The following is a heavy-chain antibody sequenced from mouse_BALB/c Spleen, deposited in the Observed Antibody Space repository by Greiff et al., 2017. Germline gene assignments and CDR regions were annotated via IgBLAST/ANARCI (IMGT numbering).Heavy chain of an antibody. Sequence: EVKLQESGPDLVKPSQSLSLTCTVTGYSITSGYSWHWIRQFPGNKLEWMGYIHYSGSTNYNPSLKSRISITRDTSKNQFFLQLNSVTTEDTATYYCARRDSGTTGFYAMDYWGQGTSVTVSS. CDR3: ARRDSGTTGFYAMDY. J-gene: IGHJ4*01. V-gene: IGHV3-1*02. CDR2: IHYSGST. CDR1: GYSITSGYS. D-gene: IGHD2-14*01.